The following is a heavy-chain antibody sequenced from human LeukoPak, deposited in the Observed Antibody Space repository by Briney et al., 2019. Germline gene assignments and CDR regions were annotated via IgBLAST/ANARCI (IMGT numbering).Heavy chain of an antibody. CDR3: ARGKPHIVVVTAIPGCYYYYYMDV. V-gene: IGHV4-39*01. Sequence: SETLSLTCSVSGGSITSSSYFWGWIRQPPGKGLECIGSIYYSGSTYYNPSLKSRVTISVDTSKNQFSLKLSSVTAADTAVYYCARGKPHIVVVTAIPGCYYYYYMDVWGKGTTVTVSS. J-gene: IGHJ6*03. CDR2: IYYSGST. CDR1: GGSITSSSYF. D-gene: IGHD2-21*02.